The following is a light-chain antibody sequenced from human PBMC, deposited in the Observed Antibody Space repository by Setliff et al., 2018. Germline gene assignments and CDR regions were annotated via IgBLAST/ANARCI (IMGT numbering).Light chain of an antibody. V-gene: IGLV2-14*03. J-gene: IGLJ1*01. CDR1: SSYIGAYDY. Sequence: QSVLTQPASVSGSPGQSITIYCIGSSSYIGAYDYVAWYQQHPGKAPKLMIYDVSHRPSWVSHRFSASKSGNTASLTISGLQVEDEADYYCSSYSTRTSLDVFGTGTKVTV. CDR2: DVS. CDR3: SSYSTRTSLDV.